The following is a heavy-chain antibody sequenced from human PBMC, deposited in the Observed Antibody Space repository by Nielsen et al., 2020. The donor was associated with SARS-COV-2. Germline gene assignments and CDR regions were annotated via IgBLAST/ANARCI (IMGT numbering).Heavy chain of an antibody. CDR2: IDPPDSYT. CDR1: GYSFTSYW. Sequence: GESLKISCKGSGYSFTSYWITWVRQMPGKGLEWMGNIDPPDSYTNFSPSFQGHVTMSIDKSITTAYLQWSALKPSDTGIYFCARNLWGYSGDSPPRYFDLWGPGTLVPVSS. V-gene: IGHV5-10-1*01. D-gene: IGHD5-12*01. CDR3: ARNLWGYSGDSPPRYFDL. J-gene: IGHJ2*01.